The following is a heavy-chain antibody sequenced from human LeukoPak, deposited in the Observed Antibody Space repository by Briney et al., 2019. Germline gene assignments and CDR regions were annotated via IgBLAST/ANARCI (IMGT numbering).Heavy chain of an antibody. D-gene: IGHD4-23*01. Sequence: GGSLRLSCAASGFTFSSYAMHWVRQAPGKGLQWLALTSDDGSAKYYADSVKGRFSISRDNAKNTLYLQMNSLRVEDTAVYYCARGRPHGNDYWGQGTLVTVSS. V-gene: IGHV3-30-3*01. J-gene: IGHJ4*02. CDR1: GFTFSSYA. CDR3: ARGRPHGNDY. CDR2: TSDDGSAK.